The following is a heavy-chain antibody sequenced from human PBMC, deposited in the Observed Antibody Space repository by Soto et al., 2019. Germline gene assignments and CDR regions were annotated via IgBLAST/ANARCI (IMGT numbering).Heavy chain of an antibody. V-gene: IGHV1-69*04. CDR3: ARESPSPLRPYYYDSSGYYGY. D-gene: IGHD3-22*01. CDR1: GGTFSSYT. Sequence: SVKVSCKASGGTFSSYTISWVRQAPGQGLEWMGRIIPILGIANYAQKFQGRVTITADKSTSTAYMELSSLRSEDTAVYYCARESPSPLRPYYYDSSGYYGYWGQGTLVTVSS. J-gene: IGHJ4*02. CDR2: IIPILGIA.